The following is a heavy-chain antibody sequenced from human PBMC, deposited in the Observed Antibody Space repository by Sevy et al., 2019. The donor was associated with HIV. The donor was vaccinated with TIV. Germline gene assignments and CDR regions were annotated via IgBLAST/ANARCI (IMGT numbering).Heavy chain of an antibody. CDR1: QFNFDTYA. CDR2: IWYDGSSK. V-gene: IGHV3-33*01. J-gene: IGHJ4*02. Sequence: GGSLRLSCVASQFNFDTYAIHWVRQAPGKGLEWVAMIWYDGSSKDYAESVKGRFAISRDNSQNTAFLQMNSLRAEDKCVYYCATNMVHAGAYDSYFNFWGQGSLVTVSS. CDR3: ATNMVHAGAYDSYFNF. D-gene: IGHD3-10*01.